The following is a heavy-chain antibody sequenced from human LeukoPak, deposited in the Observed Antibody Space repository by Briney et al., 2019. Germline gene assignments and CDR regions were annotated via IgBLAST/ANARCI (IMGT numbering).Heavy chain of an antibody. J-gene: IGHJ3*02. D-gene: IGHD2-21*02. V-gene: IGHV1-18*01. CDR2: ISAYNGNT. Sequence: GASVKVSCKASSYTFTNYAFTWVRQAPGQGVEWMGWISAYNGNTNYAQKLQGRVTMTTDTSTSTAYMELRSLRSDDTAVYYCARDPLPVVTAQLGVWGAFDIWGQGTMVTVSS. CDR3: ARDPLPVVTAQLGVWGAFDI. CDR1: SYTFTNYA.